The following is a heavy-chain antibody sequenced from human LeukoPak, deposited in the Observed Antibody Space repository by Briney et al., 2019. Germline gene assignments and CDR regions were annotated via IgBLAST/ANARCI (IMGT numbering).Heavy chain of an antibody. CDR1: VYIFIVSG. D-gene: IGHD1-14*01. J-gene: IGHJ6*03. CDR2: INPNSGDT. V-gene: IGHV1-2*02. Sequence: GASVKVSCNSSVYIFIVSGMYWRWQAPGQGFEWMGSINPNSGDTTYAQKFQGRVTMTRDTSIRTAYMELRRLRSDDTAVSYCARTRRAELPPTSENYPTARRVSIYYSIADWGKGTTVTVSS. CDR3: ARTRRAELPPTSENYPTARRVSIYYSIAD.